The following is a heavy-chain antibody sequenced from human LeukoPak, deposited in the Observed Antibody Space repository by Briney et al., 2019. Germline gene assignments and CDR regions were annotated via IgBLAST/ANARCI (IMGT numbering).Heavy chain of an antibody. V-gene: IGHV4-59*01. J-gene: IGHJ4*02. CDR2: IYYSGST. CDR1: GGSISSYY. CDR3: ARGFPYYYDSSGSQSLDY. D-gene: IGHD3-22*01. Sequence: SETLSLTCTVSGGSISSYYWSWIRQPPGKGLEWIGYIYYSGSTNYNPSLKGRVTISVDTSKNQFSLKLSSVTAADTAVYYCARGFPYYYDSSGSQSLDYWGQGTLVTVSS.